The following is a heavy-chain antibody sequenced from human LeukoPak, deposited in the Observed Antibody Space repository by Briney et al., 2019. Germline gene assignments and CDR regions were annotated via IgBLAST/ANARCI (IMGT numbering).Heavy chain of an antibody. CDR3: AKDIVGSSGYVYYFDY. Sequence: PGGSLRLSCAASGFTFSSYAMSWVRQAPGKGLEWVSAISGSGGSTYYADSVKGRFTISRDNSKNTLYLQMNSLRAEDTAVYYCAKDIVGSSGYVYYFDYWGQGTLVTVSS. V-gene: IGHV3-23*01. CDR1: GFTFSSYA. D-gene: IGHD3-22*01. J-gene: IGHJ4*02. CDR2: ISGSGGST.